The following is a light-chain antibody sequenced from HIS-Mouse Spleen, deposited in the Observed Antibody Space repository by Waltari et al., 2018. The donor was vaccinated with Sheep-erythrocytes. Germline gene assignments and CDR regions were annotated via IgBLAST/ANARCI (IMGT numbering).Light chain of an antibody. J-gene: IGLJ2*01. CDR3: CSYAGSYTLV. V-gene: IGLV2-11*01. CDR2: DVS. CDR1: SSDVGGVND. Sequence: QSALTPPRSVSGSPGQSVTIPCPGTSSDVGGVNDVSWYQQHPGKAPKLMIYDVSKRPSGVPDRFSGSKSGNTASLTISGLQAEDEADYYCCSYAGSYTLVFGGGTKLTVL.